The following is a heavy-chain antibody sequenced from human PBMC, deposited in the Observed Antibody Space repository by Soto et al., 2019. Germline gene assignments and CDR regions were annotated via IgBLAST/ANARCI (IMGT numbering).Heavy chain of an antibody. D-gene: IGHD4-17*01. CDR2: IYSSGIP. CDR3: ARTHTLYGRLTY. J-gene: IGHJ4*02. V-gene: IGHV4-39*01. CDR1: GDTISSSTYY. Sequence: QLQLQESGPGLVKPSETLSLTCTVSGDTISSSTYYWGWIRQPPGKGLEWVGTIYSSGIPYYNTSLKSRVSISVDASKNQFSLKVTSVTVADTAVYYCARTHTLYGRLTYWGQGTLVTVSA.